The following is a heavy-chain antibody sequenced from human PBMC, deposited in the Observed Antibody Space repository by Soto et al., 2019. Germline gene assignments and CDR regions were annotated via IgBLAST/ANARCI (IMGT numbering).Heavy chain of an antibody. CDR1: GGTFSNYA. D-gene: IGHD1-26*01. CDR2: IIPIFGTT. CDR3: ARDGTGMDV. J-gene: IGHJ6*02. V-gene: IGHV1-69*13. Sequence: GASVKVSCKASGGTFSNYAISWVRQAPGQGLEWMGGIIPIFGTTNYAQRFQGRVTITADESTSTAYMELRSLRSDDTAVYYCARDGTGMDVWGQGTTVTVSS.